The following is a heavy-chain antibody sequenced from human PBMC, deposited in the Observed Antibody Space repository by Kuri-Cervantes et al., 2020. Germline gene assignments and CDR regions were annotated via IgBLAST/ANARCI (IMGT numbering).Heavy chain of an antibody. Sequence: SQTLSLTCAVSGGSISSGGYSWSWIRQPPGKGLEWIGYIYHSGSTYYNPSLKSRVTISVDRSKNQFPLKLSSVTAADTAVYYCARAGGYYGSGSYLYFQHWGQGTLVTVSS. J-gene: IGHJ1*01. V-gene: IGHV4-30-2*01. CDR1: GGSISSGGYS. CDR2: IYHSGST. CDR3: ARAGGYYGSGSYLYFQH. D-gene: IGHD3-10*01.